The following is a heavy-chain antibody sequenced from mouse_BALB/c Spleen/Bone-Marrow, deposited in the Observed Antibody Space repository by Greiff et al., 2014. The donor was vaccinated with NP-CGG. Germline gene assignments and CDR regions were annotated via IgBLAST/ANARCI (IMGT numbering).Heavy chain of an antibody. CDR3: ARGGLLRAMDY. V-gene: IGHV1-20*02. CDR2: INPYNSDT. Sequence: VQLQQPGPELVKPGASVKISCKASGYSFTGYFMNWVMQSHGKSLEWIGRINPYNSDTFYNQKFKGKATLTVDKSSSTAHMELRSLASEDSAVYYCARGGLLRAMDYWGQGTSVTVSS. J-gene: IGHJ4*01. D-gene: IGHD2-3*01. CDR1: GYSFTGYF.